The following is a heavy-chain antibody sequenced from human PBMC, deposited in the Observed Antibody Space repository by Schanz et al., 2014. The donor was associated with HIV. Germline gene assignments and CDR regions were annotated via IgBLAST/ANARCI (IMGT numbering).Heavy chain of an antibody. J-gene: IGHJ4*02. D-gene: IGHD3-10*01. CDR3: ARAPGRDEGIDY. V-gene: IGHV3-33*01. CDR2: IWETGKIK. Sequence: QVQLVESGGGVVQPGRSLRLSCAASGFTFRKSGMQWVRQAPGKGLEWVAVIWETGKIKNYAEAVRGRFTISRENYKNTVDLQQNNRRVEDTAVYYCARAPGRDEGIDYWGQGTLVTVSS. CDR1: GFTFRKSG.